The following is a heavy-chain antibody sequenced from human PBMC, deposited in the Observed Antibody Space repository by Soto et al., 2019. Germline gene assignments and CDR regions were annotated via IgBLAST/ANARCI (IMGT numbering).Heavy chain of an antibody. D-gene: IGHD3-10*01. CDR1: GCTFDDYA. CDR2: IGWNSGTI. V-gene: IGHV3-9*01. J-gene: IGHJ4*02. Sequence: GGSLRLSCAASGCTFDDYAMHWIRQTPGKGLEWVSSIGWNSGTIDYADSVKGRFTISRDNSKNTLYLQMNSLRAEDTAVYYCAKDFSPLLWFGELLGYWGQGTLVTVSS. CDR3: AKDFSPLLWFGELLGY.